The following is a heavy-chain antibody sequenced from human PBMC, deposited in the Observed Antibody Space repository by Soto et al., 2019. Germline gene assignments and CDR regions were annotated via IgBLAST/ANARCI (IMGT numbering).Heavy chain of an antibody. Sequence: TSETLSLTCTVSGGSISSSSYYWGWIRQPPGKGLEWIGSIYYSGSTYYNPSLKSRVTISVDTSKNQFSLKLSSVTAADTAVYYCARHVWAYSSGWHQGDVNAFDIWGQGTMVTVSS. V-gene: IGHV4-39*01. J-gene: IGHJ3*02. CDR3: ARHVWAYSSGWHQGDVNAFDI. CDR1: GGSISSSSYY. CDR2: IYYSGST. D-gene: IGHD6-19*01.